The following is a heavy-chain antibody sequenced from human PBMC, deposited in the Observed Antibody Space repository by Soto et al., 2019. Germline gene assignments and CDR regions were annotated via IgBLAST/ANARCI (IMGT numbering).Heavy chain of an antibody. D-gene: IGHD6-19*01. CDR3: ARSGYSSGWYTAFDS. J-gene: IGHJ4*02. V-gene: IGHV4-4*07. CDR1: GDSISGYY. CDR2: IYASGST. Sequence: LSLTCTVSGDSISGYYWNWIRQPAGKGLEWIGRIYASGSTISNPSLRSRVALSVDTSKNQFSLNLNSVTAADTAMYYCARSGYSSGWYTAFDSWSQGTLVTVSS.